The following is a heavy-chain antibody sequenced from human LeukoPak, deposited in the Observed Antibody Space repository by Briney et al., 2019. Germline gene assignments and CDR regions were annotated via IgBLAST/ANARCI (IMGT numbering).Heavy chain of an antibody. D-gene: IGHD6-6*01. CDR2: IYSSGSP. CDR3: AKNDYSSSGWFDP. V-gene: IGHV4-61*08. Sequence: SSETLSLTCIVSGGSINNGDYSWNWIRQHPGKGLEWIGYIYSSGSPYYNPSLKSRVTISVDTSKNQFSLKLSSVTAADTAVYYCAKNDYSSSGWFDPWGQGTLVTVSS. J-gene: IGHJ5*02. CDR1: GGSINNGDYS.